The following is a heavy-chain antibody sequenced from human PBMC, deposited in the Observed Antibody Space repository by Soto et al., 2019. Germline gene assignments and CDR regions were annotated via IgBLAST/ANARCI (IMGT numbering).Heavy chain of an antibody. CDR1: GYTFTSYA. J-gene: IGHJ6*02. Sequence: ASVKVSCKASGYTFTSYAMHWVRQASGQGLEWMGWMNPINGATGSARRFQGRVSMTRNTATGTAYLELTSLRSDDTGVYYCGRGPSPRAPAGGTPYYYAMDVWGQGTTVTVSS. CDR2: MNPINGAT. CDR3: GRGPSPRAPAGGTPYYYAMDV. V-gene: IGHV1-8*02. D-gene: IGHD6-13*01.